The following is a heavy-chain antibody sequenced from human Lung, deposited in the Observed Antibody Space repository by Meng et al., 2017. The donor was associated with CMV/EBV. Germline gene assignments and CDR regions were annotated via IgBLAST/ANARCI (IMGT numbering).Heavy chain of an antibody. Sequence: GGSLRLSCAASGFPFSNAWMSWVRQAPGKGLEWAGRIKSKTDGGTTDYAAPVKGRFTISRDDSKNTLYLQMNSLKTEDTAVYYCTTDGVDSNYEGLEIYYYGMDVWGQGTTVTVSS. CDR2: IKSKTDGGTT. V-gene: IGHV3-15*01. CDR1: GFPFSNAW. CDR3: TTDGVDSNYEGLEIYYYGMDV. J-gene: IGHJ6*02. D-gene: IGHD4-11*01.